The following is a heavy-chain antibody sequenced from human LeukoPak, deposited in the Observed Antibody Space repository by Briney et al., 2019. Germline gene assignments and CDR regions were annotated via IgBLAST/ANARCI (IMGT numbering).Heavy chain of an antibody. CDR3: STLTSRGLSDS. D-gene: IGHD1-20*01. Sequence: GGSLRLSCAASGFTFTNAWMNWVRQAPGKGLEWVGRIKSKADGETIDYAAPVKGRFTFSRDDSKNMLYLQMNSLKSEDTAVYYCSTLTSRGLSDSWGQGTLVTVSA. V-gene: IGHV3-15*07. CDR2: IKSKADGETI. CDR1: GFTFTNAW. J-gene: IGHJ4*02.